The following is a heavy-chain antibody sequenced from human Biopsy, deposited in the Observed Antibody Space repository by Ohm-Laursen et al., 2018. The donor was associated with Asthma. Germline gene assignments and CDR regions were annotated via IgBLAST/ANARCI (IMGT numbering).Heavy chain of an antibody. CDR3: ARGWNCGGDCYSLDS. V-gene: IGHV4-30-2*06. CDR2: IYRNGDT. J-gene: IGHJ4*02. CDR1: GDSIDSGDYS. D-gene: IGHD2-21*02. Sequence: TLSLTCAVSGDSIDSGDYSWTWIRQSPGVGLEWIGYIYRNGDTYYNPTLKIQVTISIDRSKNQFSLRLRVVTAADTAVYYCARGWNCGGDCYSLDSWGQGTLVTVSS.